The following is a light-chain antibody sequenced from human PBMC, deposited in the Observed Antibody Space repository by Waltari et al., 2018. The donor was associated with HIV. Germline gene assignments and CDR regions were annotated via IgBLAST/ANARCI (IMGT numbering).Light chain of an antibody. CDR3: AAWDDSLKGVV. Sequence: QSVLTQPPSASGTPGQRVTISCSRRSPNIGSSPVNWYQQLPGTAPKLLMYLNYQRPSGVPDRFSGSKSGTSASLAISGLQAEDEADYFCAAWDDSLKGVVFGGGTKLTVL. V-gene: IGLV1-44*01. CDR1: SPNIGSSP. CDR2: LNY. J-gene: IGLJ2*01.